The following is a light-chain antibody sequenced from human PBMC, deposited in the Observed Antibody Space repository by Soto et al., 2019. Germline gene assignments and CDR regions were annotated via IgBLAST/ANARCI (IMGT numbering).Light chain of an antibody. CDR1: QTISSW. V-gene: IGKV1-5*03. J-gene: IGKJ1*01. CDR2: KAS. CDR3: QHYSSYSEA. Sequence: DIQMTQSPSTLSGSVGDRVTITCRASQTISSWLAWYQQKPGKAPKLLIYKASTLKSGVPSRCSGSGSGTEFPLTISSLQPDDFATYYCQHYSSYSEAFGQGTKVELK.